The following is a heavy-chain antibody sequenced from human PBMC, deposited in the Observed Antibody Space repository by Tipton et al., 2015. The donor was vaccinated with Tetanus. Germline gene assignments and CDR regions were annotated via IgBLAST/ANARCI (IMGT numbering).Heavy chain of an antibody. V-gene: IGHV5-51*01. CDR1: GYRFTDYW. Sequence: VQLVQSGAEVKKPGESLKISCKGSGYRFTDYWIGWVRQMPGKGLEWMGIIYPDDSDTKYSPSFQGQVTISVDKSINTAYLQWSSLKASDPAMYFCARLGRQGGALRKLYYYYFLDVWGKGTTVPVSS. D-gene: IGHD3-16*01. CDR3: ARLGRQGGALRKLYYYYFLDV. CDR2: IYPDDSDT. J-gene: IGHJ6*03.